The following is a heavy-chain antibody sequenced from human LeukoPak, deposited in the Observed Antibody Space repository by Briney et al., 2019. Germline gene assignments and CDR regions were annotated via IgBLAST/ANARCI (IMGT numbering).Heavy chain of an antibody. D-gene: IGHD3-10*01. J-gene: IGHJ4*02. Sequence: PGGSLRLSCAASGFTFSSYEMNWVRQAPGKGLEWVSYISSSGSTIYYADSVKGRFTTSRDNAKNSLYLQMNSLRAEDTAVYYCAREFRGPGRFDYWGQGTLVTVSS. CDR1: GFTFSSYE. V-gene: IGHV3-48*03. CDR2: ISSSGSTI. CDR3: AREFRGPGRFDY.